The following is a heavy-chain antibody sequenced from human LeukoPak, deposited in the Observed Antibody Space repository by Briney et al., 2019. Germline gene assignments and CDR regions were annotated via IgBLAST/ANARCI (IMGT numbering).Heavy chain of an antibody. CDR3: ARDGAVAGTFLDDNWFDP. CDR1: GGSIGSYY. D-gene: IGHD6-19*01. V-gene: IGHV4-59*01. J-gene: IGHJ5*02. CDR2: IYYSGST. Sequence: SETLSLTXTVSGGSIGSYYWSWIRQPPGKGLEWIGFIYYSGSTNYNPSLKSRVTISLDTSKNQFSLKLNSVTAADTAVYYCARDGAVAGTFLDDNWFDPWGQGTLVTVSS.